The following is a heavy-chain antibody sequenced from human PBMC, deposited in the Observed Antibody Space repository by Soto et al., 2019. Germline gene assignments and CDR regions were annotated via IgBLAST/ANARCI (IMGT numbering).Heavy chain of an antibody. CDR2: IYYSGST. Sequence: PSETLSLTCTVSGGSISSGGYYWSWIRQHPGKGLEWIGYIYYSGSTYYNPSLKSRVTISVDTSKNQFSLKLSSVTAADTAVYYGARSEYSYGPNPLLYWGQGTRVTVS. J-gene: IGHJ4*02. CDR3: ARSEYSYGPNPLLY. V-gene: IGHV4-31*03. D-gene: IGHD5-18*01. CDR1: GGSISSGGYY.